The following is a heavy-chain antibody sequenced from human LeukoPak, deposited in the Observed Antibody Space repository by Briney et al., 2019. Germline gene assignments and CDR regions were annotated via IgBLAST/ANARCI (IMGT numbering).Heavy chain of an antibody. Sequence: PGGSLRLSCAASGFTFSSYAMHWVRQAPGKGLEYVSAISSNGGSTYYANSVKGRFTISRDNSKNTLYLQMGSLRAEDMAVYYCARGYCSGGSCYSENYFDYWGQGTLVTVSS. CDR1: GFTFSSYA. CDR3: ARGYCSGGSCYSENYFDY. V-gene: IGHV3-64*01. CDR2: ISSNGGST. J-gene: IGHJ4*02. D-gene: IGHD2-15*01.